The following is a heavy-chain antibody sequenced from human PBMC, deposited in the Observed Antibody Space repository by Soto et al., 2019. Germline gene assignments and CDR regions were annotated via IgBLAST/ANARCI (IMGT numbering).Heavy chain of an antibody. D-gene: IGHD2-21*02. CDR3: ARDYCGGDCSHIDY. V-gene: IGHV3-33*01. CDR1: GFSFSNYG. Sequence: PVGSLRLSCAASGFSFSNYGMHWVRQAPGKGLEWVAVIWYDGTKKYYADSAKGRFTISRDNSKNTLYLQMNSLRVEDTAVYYCARDYCGGDCSHIDYWGHGTLVTVSS. CDR2: IWYDGTKK. J-gene: IGHJ4*01.